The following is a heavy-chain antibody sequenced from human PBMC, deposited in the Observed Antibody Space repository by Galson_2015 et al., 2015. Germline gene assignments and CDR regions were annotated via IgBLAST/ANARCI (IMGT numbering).Heavy chain of an antibody. J-gene: IGHJ4*02. CDR1: GFTFNIYA. CDR2: ISGSGGTT. V-gene: IGHV3-23*01. CDR3: AKDEGGTYAVRACQYCDY. D-gene: IGHD1-26*01. Sequence: SLRLSCAASGFTFNIYAMNWVRQAPGKGLEWVSGISGSGGTTYYADSVKGRFTISRDNSKNTLYLQMNSLRADDTAVYYCAKDEGGTYAVRACQYCDYWGQGTLVAVSS.